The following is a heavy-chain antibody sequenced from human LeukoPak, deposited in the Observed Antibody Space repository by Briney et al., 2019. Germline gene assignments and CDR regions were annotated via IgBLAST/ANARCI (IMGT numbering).Heavy chain of an antibody. V-gene: IGHV3-48*03. D-gene: IGHD2-15*01. CDR3: ARDYCSGGSCYSDY. J-gene: IGHJ4*02. Sequence: GGSLRLSCAASGFTFSSYETNWVRQAPGKGLKWVSYISSSGSTIYYADSVKGRFTISRDNAKNSLYLQMNSLRAEDTAVYYCARDYCSGGSCYSDYWGQGTLVTVSS. CDR1: GFTFSSYE. CDR2: ISSSGSTI.